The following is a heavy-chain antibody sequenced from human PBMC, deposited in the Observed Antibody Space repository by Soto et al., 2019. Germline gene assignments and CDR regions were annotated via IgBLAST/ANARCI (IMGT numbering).Heavy chain of an antibody. D-gene: IGHD3-16*01. CDR1: GGSISSYY. Sequence: SETLSLTCTVSGGSISSYYWSWIRQPPGKGLEWIGYIYYSGSTNYNPSLKSRVTISVDTSKNQFSLKLSSVTAADTAVYYCARVLIWGGNPFDPWGQGTLVTVSS. V-gene: IGHV4-59*01. J-gene: IGHJ5*02. CDR2: IYYSGST. CDR3: ARVLIWGGNPFDP.